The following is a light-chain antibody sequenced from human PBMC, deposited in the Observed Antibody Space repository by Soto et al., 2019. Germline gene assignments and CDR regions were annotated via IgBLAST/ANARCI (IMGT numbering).Light chain of an antibody. J-gene: IGLJ3*02. CDR2: TNN. CDR1: SSNIGSHV. Sequence: QSVLTQPPSASGTPGQRVTISCSGSSSNIGSHVVNWYQQVPGTAPKLLIYTNNQRHSGVPDRFSDSKSGTSASLAISGLQSEDEADYYCAAWDGSLQSWVFGGGTKVTVL. CDR3: AAWDGSLQSWV. V-gene: IGLV1-44*01.